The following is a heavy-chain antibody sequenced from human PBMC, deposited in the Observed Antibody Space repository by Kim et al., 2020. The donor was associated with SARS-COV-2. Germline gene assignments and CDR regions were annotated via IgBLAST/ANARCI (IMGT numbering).Heavy chain of an antibody. CDR3: ARDLPRGYNYGTDAFDL. CDR2: ITGSTNSI. D-gene: IGHD5-18*01. Sequence: GGSLRLSRVASGFTFSIYGMNWVRQAPGKGLEWISNITGSTNSIYYADSVKGRFTISRDNAENALYLQMNSLRDEDTALYYCARDLPRGYNYGTDAFDLWGQGTTVSVSS. V-gene: IGHV3-48*02. CDR1: GFTFSIYG. J-gene: IGHJ3*01.